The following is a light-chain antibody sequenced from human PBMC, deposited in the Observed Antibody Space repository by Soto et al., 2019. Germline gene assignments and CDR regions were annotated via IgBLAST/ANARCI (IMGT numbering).Light chain of an antibody. CDR2: EGS. Sequence: QSALTQPASVSGSPGQSITISCTGASSDVGTYNLVSWYQQHPGKAPKVMIYEGSKRASGVSNRFSGSKSGNTASLTLSSLQAGDAAYYCCCSYADSIAPHYVCASGTKLTVL. CDR3: CSYADSIAPHYV. J-gene: IGLJ1*01. CDR1: SSDVGTYNL. V-gene: IGLV2-23*01.